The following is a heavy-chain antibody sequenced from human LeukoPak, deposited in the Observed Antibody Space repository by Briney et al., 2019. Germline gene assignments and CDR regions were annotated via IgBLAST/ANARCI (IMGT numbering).Heavy chain of an antibody. D-gene: IGHD3-9*01. CDR2: IYYSGST. CDR1: GGSISSGDYY. Sequence: PSQTLSLTCTVSGGSISSGDYYWSWIRQPPGKGLEWIGYIYYSGSTYYNPSLKSRVTISVDTSKNQFSLKLSSVTAADTAVYYRARVTYYDILTGYFFDYWGQGTLVTVSS. J-gene: IGHJ4*02. CDR3: ARVTYYDILTGYFFDY. V-gene: IGHV4-30-4*01.